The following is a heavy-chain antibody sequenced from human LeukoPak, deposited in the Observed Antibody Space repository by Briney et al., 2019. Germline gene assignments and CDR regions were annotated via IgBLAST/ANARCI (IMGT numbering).Heavy chain of an antibody. CDR1: GFTFSSFS. D-gene: IGHD4-17*01. V-gene: IGHV3-48*02. J-gene: IGHJ4*02. CDR2: ISNSGGDI. Sequence: GGSLRLSCAASGFTFSSFSMNWVRQAPGKGLEWISYISNSGGDISYADSVKGRFTISRANAKNSLYLQMNSLRDEDTAVYYCARLTYGYWGQGTLVSVSS. CDR3: ARLTYGY.